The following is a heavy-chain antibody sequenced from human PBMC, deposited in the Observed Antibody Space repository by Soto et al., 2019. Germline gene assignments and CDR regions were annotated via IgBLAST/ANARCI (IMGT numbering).Heavy chain of an antibody. CDR3: ARETIVATTAGYYYYYGMHV. D-gene: IGHD5-12*01. CDR1: GYSISSGYY. V-gene: IGHV4-38-2*02. J-gene: IGHJ6*02. CDR2: IYHSGST. Sequence: PSETLSLTCAVSGYSISSGYYWGWIRQPPGKGLERIGSIYHSGSTYYNPSLKSRVTISVDTSKNQFSLKLSSVTAADTAVYYCARETIVATTAGYYYYYGMHVWGQGTTVTVSS.